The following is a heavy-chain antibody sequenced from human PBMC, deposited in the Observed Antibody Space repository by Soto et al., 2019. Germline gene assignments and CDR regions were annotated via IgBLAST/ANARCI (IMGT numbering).Heavy chain of an antibody. J-gene: IGHJ6*02. CDR3: ARTSVYDNYTYCGMAV. Sequence: PSQTLSLTCAISGDSVSSNSVSWNWIRQSPSRGLEWLGRTYYRSKWHNDYALSVKGRITINPDTSKNQFSLQLNSVTPEDTAVYYCARTSVYDNYTYCGMAVWGQGTAVTVSS. V-gene: IGHV6-1*01. CDR2: TYYRSKWHN. CDR1: GDSVSSNSVS. D-gene: IGHD3-16*01.